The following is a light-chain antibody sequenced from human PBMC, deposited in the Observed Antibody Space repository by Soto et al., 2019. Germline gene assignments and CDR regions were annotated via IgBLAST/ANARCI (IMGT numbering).Light chain of an antibody. J-gene: IGKJ5*01. V-gene: IGKV3-11*01. CDR2: DAS. CDR3: QQRSKWPPEVT. CDR1: QSVSSY. Sequence: DIVLTQSPATLSLSPGERATLSCKASQSVSSYLAWYQQKPGQAPRLLIYDASNRATGISARFSGSGSGTDFTRTISSLEPEEFAVYYCQQRSKWPPEVTFCQGTRLEIK.